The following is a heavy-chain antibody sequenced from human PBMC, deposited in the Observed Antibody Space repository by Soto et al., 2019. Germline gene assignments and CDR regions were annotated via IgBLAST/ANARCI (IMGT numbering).Heavy chain of an antibody. CDR1: SLAMSTYC. CDR2: IKQDGSET. CDR3: ARTKEIVTTIFDY. D-gene: IGHD5-12*01. V-gene: IGHV3-7*01. Sequence: SLRLSWPSSSLAMSTYCMRLVRHAPSRGPEWVASIKQDGSETYYMNSVEGRFTVSRDNAKNSLFLQMSSLRAEDTAVYYCARTKEIVTTIFDYWGQGTLVTVSS. J-gene: IGHJ4*02.